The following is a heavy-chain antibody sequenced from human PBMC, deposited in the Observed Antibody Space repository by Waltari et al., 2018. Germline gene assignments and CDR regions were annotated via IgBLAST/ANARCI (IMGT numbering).Heavy chain of an antibody. CDR1: GYTFTGSY. CDR3: ARGHSSGD. D-gene: IGHD6-19*01. J-gene: IGHJ4*02. Sequence: QVQLVQSGAEVKKPGASVKVSCKASGYTFTGSYMHWVRQAPGQGLEWMGRINPNSGGTNYAQKLQGRDTMTRDTYISTAYMELSRLRSDDTAGYYCARGHSSGDWGQGTLVTVSS. V-gene: IGHV1-2*02. CDR2: INPNSGGT.